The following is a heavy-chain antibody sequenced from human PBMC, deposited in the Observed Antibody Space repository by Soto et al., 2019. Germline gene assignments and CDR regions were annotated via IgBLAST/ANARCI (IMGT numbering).Heavy chain of an antibody. CDR3: ASRYSGYGDY. V-gene: IGHV4-59*08. CDR1: GGSITSYY. J-gene: IGHJ4*02. Sequence: PSETLSLTCTVSGGSITSYYWSWIRQPPGKGLEWIGYIYFSGSANYNPSLKSRVTISVDTSKNQFSLKLSSVTAADTAVYYCASRYSGYGDYWGQGTLVTVSS. D-gene: IGHD5-12*01. CDR2: IYFSGSA.